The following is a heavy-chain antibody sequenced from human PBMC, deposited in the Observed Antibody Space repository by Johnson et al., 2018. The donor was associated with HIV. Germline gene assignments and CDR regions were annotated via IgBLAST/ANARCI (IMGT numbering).Heavy chain of an antibody. Sequence: QVQLVESGGGVVQPGRSLRLSCVASGFTFSNYGMHWVRQAPGKGLEWVAVISYDGSKKYYADSVKGRLTISRDNSKNTLYLQMNSLRVEDTAVYYVRVVGDAFDIWGQGTMVTVSS. CDR1: GFTFSNYG. V-gene: IGHV3-30*03. CDR2: ISYDGSKK. J-gene: IGHJ3*02. D-gene: IGHD2-15*01. CDR3: RVVGDAFDI.